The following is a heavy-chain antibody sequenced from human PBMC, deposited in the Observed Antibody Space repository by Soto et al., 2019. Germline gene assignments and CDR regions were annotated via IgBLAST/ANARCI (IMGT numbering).Heavy chain of an antibody. Sequence: GGSLRLSCAASGFTFSTYVMHWVRQAPGKGLEWVAHISSDGNNKYYADSVKGRFTISRDNSKNTLYLQMNSLRAEDTAVYYCARGRIAVAGTKFVHYYYGMDVWGQGTTVTVSS. CDR2: ISSDGNNK. CDR1: GFTFSTYV. V-gene: IGHV3-30-3*01. J-gene: IGHJ6*02. D-gene: IGHD6-19*01. CDR3: ARGRIAVAGTKFVHYYYGMDV.